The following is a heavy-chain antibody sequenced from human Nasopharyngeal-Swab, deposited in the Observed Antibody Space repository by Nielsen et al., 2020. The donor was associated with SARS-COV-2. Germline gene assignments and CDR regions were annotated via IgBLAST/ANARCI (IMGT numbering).Heavy chain of an antibody. V-gene: IGHV3-15*01. CDR3: TTSYWGGWFDP. CDR2: IKSKSDGETR. Sequence: GESLKISCAASGFTFSNAWMSWVRQAPGRGLEWVGRIKSKSDGETRDYAAPVKGRFTVSRDDSKNMVFLQMKSLKTEDTAVYYCTTSYWGGWFDPWGQGTLVTVSS. D-gene: IGHD3-10*01. J-gene: IGHJ5*02. CDR1: GFTFSNAW.